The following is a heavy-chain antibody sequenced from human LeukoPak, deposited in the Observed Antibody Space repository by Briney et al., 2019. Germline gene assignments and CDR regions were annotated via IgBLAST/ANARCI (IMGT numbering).Heavy chain of an antibody. J-gene: IGHJ3*02. CDR1: GYTFTSYG. V-gene: IGHV1-18*01. CDR3: ATEGDSRVVGAFDI. CDR2: ISAYSGDT. Sequence: ASVTVSCKASGYTFTSYGISWVRQAPGQGLEWMGWISAYSGDTNYAQKFQGRATMTTDTSTSTAYMELRSLSSDDTAVYYCATEGDSRVVGAFDIWGQGTMVTVSS. D-gene: IGHD3-22*01.